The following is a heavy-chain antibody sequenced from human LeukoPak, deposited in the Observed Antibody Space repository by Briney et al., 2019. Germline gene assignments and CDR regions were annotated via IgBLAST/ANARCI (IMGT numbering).Heavy chain of an antibody. CDR3: AKGETYYDFWSGYTSLKWFDP. J-gene: IGHJ5*02. CDR1: GFTFSSYE. D-gene: IGHD3-3*01. V-gene: IGHV3-23*01. CDR2: ISGSGDST. Sequence: EPGGSLRLSCAASGFTFSSYEMNWVRQAPGKGLEWVSVISGSGDSTNYADSVKGRFTVSRDKSKNMLYLQMNSLRAEDTAVYYCAKGETYYDFWSGYTSLKWFDPWGQGTLVTVSS.